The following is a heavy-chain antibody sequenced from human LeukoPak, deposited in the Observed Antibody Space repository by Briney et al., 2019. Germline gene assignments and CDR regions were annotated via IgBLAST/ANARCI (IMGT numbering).Heavy chain of an antibody. J-gene: IGHJ4*02. D-gene: IGHD6-6*01. CDR3: ASSEYSSSSPDY. V-gene: IGHV4-59*01. CDR1: GGSISSYY. Sequence: SETLSLTCTVSGGSISSYYWSWIRQPPGKGLEWIGYIYYSGSTNYNPSLKSRVTISVDTSKNQFSLKLSSVTAADAAVYYCASSEYSSSSPDYWGQGTLVTVSS. CDR2: IYYSGST.